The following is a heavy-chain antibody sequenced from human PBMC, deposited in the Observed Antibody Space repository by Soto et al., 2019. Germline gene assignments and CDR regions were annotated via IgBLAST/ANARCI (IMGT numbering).Heavy chain of an antibody. CDR1: GFTFSSYA. D-gene: IGHD3-22*01. CDR3: ARPRDCYDSTTYSDGQTTDY. V-gene: IGHV3-30-3*01. J-gene: IGHJ4*02. Sequence: GGSLRLSCAASGFTFSSYAMYWVRQAPGKGLEWMAFISHDGNNTYYADSVKGRFSISRDNSKNTLYLQMNSLRTEDTAMFYCARPRDCYDSTTYSDGQTTDYWGLGTLVTVSS. CDR2: ISHDGNNT.